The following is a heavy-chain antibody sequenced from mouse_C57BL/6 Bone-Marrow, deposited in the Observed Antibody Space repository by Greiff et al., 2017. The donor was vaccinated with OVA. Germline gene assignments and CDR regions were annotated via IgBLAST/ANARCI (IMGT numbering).Heavy chain of an antibody. Sequence: VQLQESGPELVKPGASVKISCKASGYAFSSSWMNWVKQRPGKGLEWIGRIYPGDGDTNYNGKFKGKATLTADKSSSTAYMQLSSLTSEDSAVYCCARGGAQALRFAYWGQGTLVTVSA. CDR1: GYAFSSSW. CDR2: IYPGDGDT. J-gene: IGHJ3*01. CDR3: ARGGAQALRFAY. D-gene: IGHD3-2*02. V-gene: IGHV1-82*01.